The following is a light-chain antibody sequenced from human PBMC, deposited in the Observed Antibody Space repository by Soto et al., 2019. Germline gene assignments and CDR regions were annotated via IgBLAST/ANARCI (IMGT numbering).Light chain of an antibody. CDR1: QDISKY. CDR2: DAS. J-gene: IGKJ5*01. CDR3: QQYESLPPT. V-gene: IGKV1-33*01. Sequence: DIQMTQSPSSLSASVGDRVTITCRASQDISKYLIWYQQKPGKAPKLLIYDASDLETGVPSRFSGSGSGTGFTFTISSLQPEDFATYYCQQYESLPPTFGRGTRLEIK.